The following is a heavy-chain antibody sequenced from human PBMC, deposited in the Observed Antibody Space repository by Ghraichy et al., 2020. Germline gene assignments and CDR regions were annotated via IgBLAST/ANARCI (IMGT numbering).Heavy chain of an antibody. CDR2: IIPIFGTA. D-gene: IGHD5-18*01. Sequence: SVKVSCKASGGTFSSSAISWVRQAPGQGLEWMGGIIPIFGTANYAQKFQGRVTITADESTSTAYMELSSLRSEDTAVYYCARGDIARGYSYGYVFDYWGQGTLVTVSS. V-gene: IGHV1-69*13. CDR1: GGTFSSSA. J-gene: IGHJ4*02. CDR3: ARGDIARGYSYGYVFDY.